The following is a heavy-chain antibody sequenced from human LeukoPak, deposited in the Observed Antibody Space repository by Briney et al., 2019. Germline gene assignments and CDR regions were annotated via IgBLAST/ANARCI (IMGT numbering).Heavy chain of an antibody. J-gene: IGHJ6*03. CDR1: GGSISSGSYY. CDR2: IYTSGST. D-gene: IGHD3-3*01. CDR3: ARSSGFWSGYYPTDYYYMDV. Sequence: SETLSLTCTVSGGSISSGSYYWSWIRQPAGKGLEWIGRIYTSGSTNYNPSLKSRVTISVDTSKNQFSLKLSSVTAADTAVYYCARSSGFWSGYYPTDYYYMDVWGKGTTVTVSS. V-gene: IGHV4-61*02.